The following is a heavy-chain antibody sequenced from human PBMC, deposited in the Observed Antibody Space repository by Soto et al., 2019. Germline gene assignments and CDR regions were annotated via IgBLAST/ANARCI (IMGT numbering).Heavy chain of an antibody. CDR1: GYTFTSYG. J-gene: IGHJ4*02. Sequence: QVQLVQSGAEVKKPGASVKVSCKASGYTFTSYGISWVRQAPGQGLEWMGWISAYNGNTNYAQKLQGGVXTXTXXSTSTAYMELRSLRSDDTAVYYCARDRGYSGYGDYWGQGTLVTVSS. CDR3: ARDRGYSGYGDY. CDR2: ISAYNGNT. D-gene: IGHD5-12*01. V-gene: IGHV1-18*01.